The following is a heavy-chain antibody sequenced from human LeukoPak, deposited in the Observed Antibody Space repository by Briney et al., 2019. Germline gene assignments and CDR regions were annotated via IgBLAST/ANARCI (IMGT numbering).Heavy chain of an antibody. CDR3: ARDSDLQLWYHIGWDY. CDR2: INPSDGST. D-gene: IGHD5-18*01. J-gene: IGHJ4*02. CDR1: GYTFTSYY. V-gene: IGHV1-46*01. Sequence: HRASVKVSCKATGYTFTSYYMHWVRQAPGQGLEWMGIINPSDGSTSYAQKFQGRVTMTRDTSTSTVYMELSSLRSEDTAVYYCARDSDLQLWYHIGWDYWGQGTLVTVSS.